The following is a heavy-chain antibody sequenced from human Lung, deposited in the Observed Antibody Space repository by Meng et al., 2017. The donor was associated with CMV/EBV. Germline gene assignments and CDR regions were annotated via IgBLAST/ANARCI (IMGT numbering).Heavy chain of an antibody. Sequence: KAPGYTFTGYYMNWVRQAPGQGLEWMGWINPNSGGTNYAQKFQGRVTMTRDTSISTAYMELSRLRSDDTAVYYCARRYSSGYSNWFDPWGQGTLVTVSS. CDR2: INPNSGGT. J-gene: IGHJ5*02. V-gene: IGHV1-2*02. CDR3: ARRYSSGYSNWFDP. D-gene: IGHD3-22*01. CDR1: GYTFTGYY.